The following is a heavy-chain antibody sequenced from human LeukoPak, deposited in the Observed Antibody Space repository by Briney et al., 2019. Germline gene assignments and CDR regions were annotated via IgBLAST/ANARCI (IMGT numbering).Heavy chain of an antibody. V-gene: IGHV4-59*02. D-gene: IGHD6-19*01. J-gene: IGHJ4*02. CDR3: ARFTVSGHYYLGS. CDR1: GGSVSSYY. CDR2: ISYSGST. Sequence: SETLSLTCSVSGGSVSSYYWNWIRQPPGKGLEWIGYISYSGSTNHNPSLKSRLTMSMDTSKNQFSLILSSVTAADTAFYYCARFTVSGHYYLGSWGQGTLVTVSS.